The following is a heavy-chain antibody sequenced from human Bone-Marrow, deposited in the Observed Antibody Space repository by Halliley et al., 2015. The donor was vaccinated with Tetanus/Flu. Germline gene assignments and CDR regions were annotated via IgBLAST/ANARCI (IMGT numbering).Heavy chain of an antibody. J-gene: IGHJ5*02. CDR2: MYYTGST. CDR1: GGSISSHY. D-gene: IGHD3-16*01. Sequence: TLSLTCIVSGGSISSHYWSWIRQPPGKGLEWIGYMYYTGSTKYNPSLRSRVTISVDTSKNQFSLKLSSVSAADTAVYYCARGASLEYDSVWGSSPLTWFDPWGQGPLVTVSS. CDR3: ARGASLEYDSVWGSSPLTWFDP. V-gene: IGHV4-59*11.